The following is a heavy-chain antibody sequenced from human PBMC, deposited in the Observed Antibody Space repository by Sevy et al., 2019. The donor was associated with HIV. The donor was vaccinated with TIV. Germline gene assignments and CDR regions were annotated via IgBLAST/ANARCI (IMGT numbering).Heavy chain of an antibody. Sequence: SETLSLTCTVSGGSISSGNYYWHWIRQPPGKGLEWIGYISYTGNTYYNPSLKSPVTISVDTSNNQVSLRLTSVTAADTAVYYCARDATEYTGSSVWFDPGGQGTLVTVSS. CDR1: GGSISSGNYY. CDR2: ISYTGNT. J-gene: IGHJ5*02. CDR3: ARDATEYTGSSVWFDP. V-gene: IGHV4-30-4*01. D-gene: IGHD6-6*01.